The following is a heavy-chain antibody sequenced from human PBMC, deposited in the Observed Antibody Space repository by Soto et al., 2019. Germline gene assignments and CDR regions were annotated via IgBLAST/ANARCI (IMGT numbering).Heavy chain of an antibody. CDR2: TYYRSKWYN. CDR1: GDSVSSNSAA. D-gene: IGHD3-10*01. J-gene: IGHJ4*02. Sequence: SQTLSLTCVISGDSVSSNSAAWNWIRQSPSRGLEWLGRTYYRSKWYNDYAVSVKSRITINPDTSKNQFSLQLNSVTPEDTAVYYCARRNKYGSGSYYTGTFDYWGQGTLVTVSS. CDR3: ARRNKYGSGSYYTGTFDY. V-gene: IGHV6-1*01.